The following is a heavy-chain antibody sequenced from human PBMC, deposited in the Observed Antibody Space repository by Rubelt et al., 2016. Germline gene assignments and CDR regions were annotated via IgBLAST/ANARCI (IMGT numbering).Heavy chain of an antibody. V-gene: IGHV4-4*02. CDR3: ARADYGDYGWFDP. D-gene: IGHD4-17*01. J-gene: IGHJ5*02. CDR2: IYHSGSS. CDR1: GGSISSSNW. Sequence: QVQLQESGPGLVKPSGTLSLTCAVSGGSISSSNWWSWVRQPPGKGLEWIGEIYHSGSSNYNPSLKGRVTISGDKSQDQFSLKLSSVTAADTAVYYCARADYGDYGWFDPWGQGTLVTVSS.